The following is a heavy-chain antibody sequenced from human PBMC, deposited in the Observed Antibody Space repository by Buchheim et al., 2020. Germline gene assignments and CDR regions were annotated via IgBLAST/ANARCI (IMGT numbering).Heavy chain of an antibody. J-gene: IGHJ4*02. CDR2: ISGSGSST. CDR1: GFTFGTYA. V-gene: IGHV3-23*01. D-gene: IGHD3-22*01. CDR3: AKGSEGNHYDSSGYYYLDN. Sequence: EVQLLESGGGLVQPGGSLRLSCTASGFTFGTYAVGWVRQGPGKGLEWVSAISGSGSSTYYADSVKGRFTISRDNFKNTLYLQVNSLRAEDTAVYYCAKGSEGNHYDSSGYYYLDNWGQGTL.